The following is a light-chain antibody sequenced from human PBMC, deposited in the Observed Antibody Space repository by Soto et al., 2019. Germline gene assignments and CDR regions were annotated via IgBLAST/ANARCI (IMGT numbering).Light chain of an antibody. V-gene: IGLV1-47*01. Sequence: QSALTQPPSASGTPGQRVTISCSVRRSNIGSNYVYWYQQLPGTAPKLLIYRNNQRPSGVPDRFSGSKSGTSASLAISGLRSEDEADYYCAAWDDSLSGRVFGTGTKVTVL. CDR2: RNN. CDR3: AAWDDSLSGRV. CDR1: RSNIGSNY. J-gene: IGLJ1*01.